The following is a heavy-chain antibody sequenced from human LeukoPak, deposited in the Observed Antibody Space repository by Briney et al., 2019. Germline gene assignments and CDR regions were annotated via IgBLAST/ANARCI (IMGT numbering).Heavy chain of an antibody. D-gene: IGHD3-10*01. CDR1: GGSISSGGYS. J-gene: IGHJ4*02. CDR2: IYHSGST. CDR3: ARFLWFGENYFGY. V-gene: IGHV4-30-2*01. Sequence: SQTLSLTCAVSGGSISSGGYSWSWIRQPPGKGLEWIGYIYHSGSTYYNPSLKSRVTISVDRSKNQFSLKLSSVTAADTAVYYCARFLWFGENYFGYWGQGTLVTVSS.